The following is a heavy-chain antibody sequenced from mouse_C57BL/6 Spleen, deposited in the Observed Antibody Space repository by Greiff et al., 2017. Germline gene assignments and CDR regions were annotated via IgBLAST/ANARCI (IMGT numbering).Heavy chain of an antibody. CDR1: GYTFTDYE. Sequence: QVQLKESGAELVRPGASVTLSCKASGYTFTDYEMHWVKQTPVHGLEWIGAIDPETGGTAYNQKFKGKAILTADKSSSTAYMELRSLTSEDSAVYYCTRFRTTHNYFDYGGQGTTLTVSS. CDR3: TRFRTTHNYFDY. CDR2: IDPETGGT. V-gene: IGHV1-15*01. J-gene: IGHJ2*01. D-gene: IGHD1-1*01.